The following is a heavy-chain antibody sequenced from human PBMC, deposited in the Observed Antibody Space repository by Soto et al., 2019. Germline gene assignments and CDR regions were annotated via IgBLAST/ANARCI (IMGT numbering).Heavy chain of an antibody. CDR3: ARGGIGRPRYYYSYTDV. CDR1: GGSFSGYY. Sequence: SETLSHTCAVYGGSFSGYYWSWIRQPPGKGLEWIGEINHSGSTNYNPSLKSRVTISVDTSKNQFSLKLSSVTAADTAVYYCARGGIGRPRYYYSYTDVWGKGTTVTVS. CDR2: INHSGST. J-gene: IGHJ6*03. V-gene: IGHV4-34*01. D-gene: IGHD1-26*01.